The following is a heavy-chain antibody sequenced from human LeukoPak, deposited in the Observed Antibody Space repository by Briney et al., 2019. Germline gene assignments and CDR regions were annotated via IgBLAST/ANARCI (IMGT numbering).Heavy chain of an antibody. CDR2: INGNGAAT. CDR1: GFTFNNYA. D-gene: IGHD1-26*01. Sequence: SGGSLRLSCVASGFTFNNYAMHWVRQAPGKGLEWVSTINGNGAATYYADSFEGRFLISRDDSKSTVYLRMNKLRVEDSGLYYCANGLAASGNFLLRDYYYFIDVWGKGTTVIVS. CDR3: ANGLAASGNFLLRDYYYFIDV. J-gene: IGHJ6*03. V-gene: IGHV3-23*01.